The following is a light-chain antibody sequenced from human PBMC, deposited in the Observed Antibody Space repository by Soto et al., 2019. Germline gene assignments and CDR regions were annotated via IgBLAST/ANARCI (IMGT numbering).Light chain of an antibody. V-gene: IGKV3-20*01. CDR2: GVS. CDR1: QSVSSNY. Sequence: EIVLSQSPGTLSLSPGERATLSCRASQSVSSNYLAWFQQRPGQAPRLLIYGVSTRATGTPDRFSASGSGTDFTLSISRLEPEDFAVYFCQQYGASPWTFGQGTKVEIK. J-gene: IGKJ1*01. CDR3: QQYGASPWT.